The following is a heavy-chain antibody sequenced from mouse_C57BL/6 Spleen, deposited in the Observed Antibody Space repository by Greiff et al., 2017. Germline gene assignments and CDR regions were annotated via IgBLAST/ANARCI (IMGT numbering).Heavy chain of an antibody. Sequence: EVKLVESGGGLVKPGGSLKLSCAASGFTFSSYAMSWVRQTPEKRLEWVATISDGGSYTYFPDNVKGRFTISRDNAKNNLYLQIRQLKSEDTAMYYCARGGGETYDYGSSYVGNYAMDYRGQGTSVTVSS. D-gene: IGHD1-1*01. CDR2: ISDGGSYT. J-gene: IGHJ4*01. V-gene: IGHV5-4*03. CDR3: ARGGGETYDYGSSYVGNYAMDY. CDR1: GFTFSSYA.